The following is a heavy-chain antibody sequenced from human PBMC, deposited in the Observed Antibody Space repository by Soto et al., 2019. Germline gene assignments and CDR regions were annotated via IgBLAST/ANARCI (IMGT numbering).Heavy chain of an antibody. J-gene: IGHJ5*02. D-gene: IGHD6-6*01. Sequence: KTSETLSLTCTVSGGSISSGDYYWSWIRQPPGKGLEWIGYIYYSGSTYYNPSLKSRVTISVDTSKNQFSLKLSSATAADTAVYYCARGYAYSSSSGGFDPWGQGTLVTVSS. CDR2: IYYSGST. V-gene: IGHV4-30-4*01. CDR3: ARGYAYSSSSGGFDP. CDR1: GGSISSGDYY.